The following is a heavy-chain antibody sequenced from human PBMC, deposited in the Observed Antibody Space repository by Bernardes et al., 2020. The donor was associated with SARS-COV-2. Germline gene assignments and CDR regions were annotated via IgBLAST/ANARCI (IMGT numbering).Heavy chain of an antibody. CDR2: ISSSGSTI. V-gene: IGHV3-11*01. Sequence: GGSLRLSCAASGFTFSDYYMSWIRQAPGKGLEWVSYISSSGSTIYYADSVKGRFTISRDNAKNSLYLQMNSLRAEDTAVYYCARDQSSSYYYGMDVWGQGTTVTVSS. CDR3: ARDQSSSYYYGMDV. J-gene: IGHJ6*02. D-gene: IGHD3-16*02. CDR1: GFTFSDYY.